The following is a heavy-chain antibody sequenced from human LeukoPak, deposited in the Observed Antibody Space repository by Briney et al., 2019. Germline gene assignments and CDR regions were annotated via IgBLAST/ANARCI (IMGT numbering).Heavy chain of an antibody. Sequence: GGSLRLSCAASGFAFSTYALNWVRQAPGKGLEWLSYISAGGGTIYYADSVKGRFTVSRDNAKNSLYLQMNSLRDEDTAVYYCARGSYFDYWGQGTLVTVSS. CDR1: GFAFSTYA. CDR3: ARGSYFDY. J-gene: IGHJ4*02. CDR2: ISAGGGTI. V-gene: IGHV3-48*02.